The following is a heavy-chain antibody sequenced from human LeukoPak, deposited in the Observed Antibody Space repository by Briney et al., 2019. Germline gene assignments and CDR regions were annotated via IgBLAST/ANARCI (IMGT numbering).Heavy chain of an antibody. D-gene: IGHD3-22*01. J-gene: IGHJ4*02. CDR2: ISAYNGNT. Sequence: GSSVKVSCKASGGTFSSYAISWVRQAPGQGLEWMGWISAYNGNTNYAQKLQGRVTMTTDTSTSTAYMELRSLRSDDTAVYYCAREHYDSSFPGYWGQGTLVTVSS. CDR1: GGTFSSYA. V-gene: IGHV1-18*01. CDR3: AREHYDSSFPGY.